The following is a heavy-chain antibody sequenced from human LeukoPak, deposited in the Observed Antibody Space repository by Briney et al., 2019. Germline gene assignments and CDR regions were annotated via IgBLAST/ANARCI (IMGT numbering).Heavy chain of an antibody. CDR2: IRYDGSNK. J-gene: IGHJ4*02. D-gene: IGHD4-23*01. V-gene: IGHV3-30*02. Sequence: GGSLRLSCAASGFTFSSYGMHWVRQAPGKGLEWVAFIRYDGSNKYYADSVKGRFTISRDNSKNTLYLQMNSLRAEDTAVYYCAKDHRAMTTVVTGIDYWGQGTLVTVSS. CDR1: GFTFSSYG. CDR3: AKDHRAMTTVVTGIDY.